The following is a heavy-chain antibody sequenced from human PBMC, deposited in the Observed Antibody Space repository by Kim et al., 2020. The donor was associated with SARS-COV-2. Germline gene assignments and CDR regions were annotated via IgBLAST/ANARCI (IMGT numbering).Heavy chain of an antibody. CDR2: IRSKAYGGTT. D-gene: IGHD2-2*01. V-gene: IGHV3-49*03. CDR1: GFTFGDYA. J-gene: IGHJ6*02. CDR3: TRVGDCSSTSCYGTDYYYYGMDV. Sequence: GGSLRLSCTASGFTFGDYAMSWFRQAPGKGLEWVGFIRSKAYGGTTEYAASVKGRFTISRDDSKSIAYLQMNSLKTEDTAVYYCTRVGDCSSTSCYGTDYYYYGMDVWGQGTTVTVSS.